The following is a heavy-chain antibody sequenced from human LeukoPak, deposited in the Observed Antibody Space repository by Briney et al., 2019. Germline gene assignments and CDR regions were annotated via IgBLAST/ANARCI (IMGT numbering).Heavy chain of an antibody. CDR3: ARGTDYYDSMAFDY. CDR1: GDSVSSNTAA. Sequence: SQTLSLTCAISGDSVSSNTAAWTWIRQSPSRGLEWLGRTYYRSKWNNDYAVSVKSRITINPDTSKNQFSLQLNSVTPEDTAIYYCARGTDYYDSMAFDYWGQGTLVIVSS. CDR2: TYYRSKWNN. V-gene: IGHV6-1*01. D-gene: IGHD3-22*01. J-gene: IGHJ4*02.